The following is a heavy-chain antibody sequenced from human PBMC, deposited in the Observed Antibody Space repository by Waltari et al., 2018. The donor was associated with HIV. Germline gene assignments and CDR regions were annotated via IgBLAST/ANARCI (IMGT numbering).Heavy chain of an antibody. J-gene: IGHJ4*02. CDR1: GYTFVSQY. CDR3: ASPRDYGDNWDYFDY. V-gene: IGHV1-2*02. D-gene: IGHD4-17*01. Sequence: QVQLVQSGAEVKKPGASVKVSCKTSGYTFVSQYIHWVRRAPGQGLEWMGWINPNSGGTNYAQKFQGRVTMTKDTAISTAYIELNRLISDDTAVYYCASPRDYGDNWDYFDYWGPGTLVTVSS. CDR2: INPNSGGT.